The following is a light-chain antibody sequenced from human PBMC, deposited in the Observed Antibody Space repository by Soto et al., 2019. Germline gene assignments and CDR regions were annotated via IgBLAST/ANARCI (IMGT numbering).Light chain of an antibody. CDR3: QQRSSWLT. Sequence: EIVLTQSPATLSLSPGERATLSCRASQSVSSNLAWYQQKLGQAPRLLIYDAFNRATGIPARFSGSGSGTDFTLTISNLEPEDFAVYYCQQRSSWLTFGQGTKLEIK. CDR1: QSVSSN. V-gene: IGKV3-11*01. CDR2: DAF. J-gene: IGKJ2*01.